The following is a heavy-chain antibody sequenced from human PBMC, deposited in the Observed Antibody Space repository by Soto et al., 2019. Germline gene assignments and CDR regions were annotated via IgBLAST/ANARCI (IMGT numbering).Heavy chain of an antibody. V-gene: IGHV4-31*03. CDR1: GGSISSGGYY. CDR2: IYYSGST. Sequence: SETLSLTCTVSGGSISSGGYYWSWIRQHPGKGLEWIGYIYYSGSTYYNPSLKSRVNISVDTFKNQLSLKLSSVTAADTAVYYCAREPRGRGGYYYDSSGYDNDQRVMWGQGTLVTVSS. D-gene: IGHD3-22*01. CDR3: AREPRGRGGYYYDSSGYDNDQRVM. J-gene: IGHJ4*02.